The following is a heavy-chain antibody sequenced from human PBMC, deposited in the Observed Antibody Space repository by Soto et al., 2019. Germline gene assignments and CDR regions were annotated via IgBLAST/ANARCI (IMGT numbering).Heavy chain of an antibody. D-gene: IGHD2-21*02. V-gene: IGHV1-3*01. J-gene: IGHJ5*02. CDR3: PIVFSGGDADWFDP. Sequence: QVQLVQSGAEVKKPGASVKVSCKASGYTFTSYAMHWVRQAPGQRLEWMGWINAGNGNTKYSQKCQGRVSITMDTSASTAYMELISLISEDTAVYYSPIVFSGGDADWFDPWGQGTLVTVSS. CDR2: INAGNGNT. CDR1: GYTFTSYA.